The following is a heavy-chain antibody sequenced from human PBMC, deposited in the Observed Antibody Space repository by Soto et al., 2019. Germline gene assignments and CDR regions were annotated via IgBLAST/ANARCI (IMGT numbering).Heavy chain of an antibody. CDR1: GYTFTSYY. J-gene: IGHJ6*02. Sequence: WASVKVSCKASGYTFTSYYMHWVRQAPGQGLEWMGIIHPSGGSTSYAQKFQGRVTMTRDTSTSTVYMELSSLRSEDTAVYYCARAAAMVTVYYYYGMDVWGQGTTVTVSS. V-gene: IGHV1-46*01. CDR2: IHPSGGST. D-gene: IGHD5-18*01. CDR3: ARAAAMVTVYYYYGMDV.